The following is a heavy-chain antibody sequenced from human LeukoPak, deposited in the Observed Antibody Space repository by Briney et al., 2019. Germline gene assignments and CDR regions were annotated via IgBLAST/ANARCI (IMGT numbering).Heavy chain of an antibody. V-gene: IGHV1-69*01. CDR2: IIPIFGTA. J-gene: IGHJ6*03. Sequence: SVRVSCKASGGTFSSYAISWVRQAPGQGLEWMGGIIPIFGTANYAQKFQGRVTITADESTSAAYMELSSLRSEDTAVYYCARSIVVVIAIRQYYYYYMDVWGKGTTVTVSS. CDR3: ARSIVVVIAIRQYYYYYMDV. D-gene: IGHD2-21*01. CDR1: GGTFSSYA.